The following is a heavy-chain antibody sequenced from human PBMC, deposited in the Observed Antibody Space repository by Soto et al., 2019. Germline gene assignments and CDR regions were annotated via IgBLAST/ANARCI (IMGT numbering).Heavy chain of an antibody. D-gene: IGHD6-6*01. CDR3: ARDQGQLVFPDYYYSYGMDV. J-gene: IGHJ6*02. CDR2: IIPIFGTA. CDR1: GGTFSSYA. Sequence: SVKVSCKASGGTFSSYAISWVRQAPGQGLEWMGGIIPIFGTANYAQKFQGRVTITADESTSTAYMELSSLRSEDTAVYYCARDQGQLVFPDYYYSYGMDVWGPGTTVTVSS. V-gene: IGHV1-69*13.